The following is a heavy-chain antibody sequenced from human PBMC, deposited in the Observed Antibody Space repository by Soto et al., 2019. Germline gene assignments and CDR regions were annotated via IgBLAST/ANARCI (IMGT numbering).Heavy chain of an antibody. V-gene: IGHV3-23*04. Sequence: EVQLVESGGGLVQPGGSRRLSCVASGIALTNHAMTWVRQAPGKGLEWVSTISPSGGSIFYSDSVKGRFTISRDNSRNTLYLQMNSLRAEDTAVYYGVQDTYYGSGNEHDFDQWGQGTLVIVSS. D-gene: IGHD1-1*01. CDR3: VQDTYYGSGNEHDFDQ. CDR1: GIALTNHA. CDR2: ISPSGGSI. J-gene: IGHJ4*02.